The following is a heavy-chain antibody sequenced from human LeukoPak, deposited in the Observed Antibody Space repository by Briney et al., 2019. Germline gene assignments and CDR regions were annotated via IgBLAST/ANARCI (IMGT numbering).Heavy chain of an antibody. D-gene: IGHD2-15*01. V-gene: IGHV4-59*08. CDR2: IYFSGST. CDR1: GGSISRYY. Sequence: PSETLSLTCTVSGGSISRYYWSWIRQPPRKGLERGGYIYFSGSTSYHPSPKLRVNLSVDTSKNQFYLQLSAVTAADTAVYYCERMRRGYCSGGSCYRPPRAFAFDIWGQGTMVTVSS. J-gene: IGHJ3*02. CDR3: ERMRRGYCSGGSCYRPPRAFAFDI.